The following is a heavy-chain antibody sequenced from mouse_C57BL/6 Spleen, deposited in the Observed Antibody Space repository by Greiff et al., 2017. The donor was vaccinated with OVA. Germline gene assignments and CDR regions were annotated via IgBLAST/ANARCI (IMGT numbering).Heavy chain of an antibody. D-gene: IGHD2-12*01. CDR2: ISSGGSYT. Sequence: EVHLVESGGDLVKPGGSLKLSCAASGFTFSSYGMSWVRQTPDKRLEWVATISSGGSYTYYPDSVKGRFTISRDNAKNTLYLQMSSLKSEDTAMYYCARALLRRWYFDVWGTGTTVTVSS. CDR3: ARALLRRWYFDV. CDR1: GFTFSSYG. V-gene: IGHV5-6*01. J-gene: IGHJ1*03.